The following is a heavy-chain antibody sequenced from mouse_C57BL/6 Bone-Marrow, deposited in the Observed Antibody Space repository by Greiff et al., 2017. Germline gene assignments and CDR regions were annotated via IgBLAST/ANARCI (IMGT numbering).Heavy chain of an antibody. Sequence: VQLQQSGPELVKPGASVKISCKASGYTFTDYYMNWVKQSHGKSLEWIGDINPNNGGTSYNQKCKGKATLTVDKSSSTAYMELRSLTSEDSAVYYCAGCDYDEDDWGQGTTLTVSA. D-gene: IGHD2-4*01. CDR2: INPNNGGT. CDR1: GYTFTDYY. CDR3: AGCDYDEDD. V-gene: IGHV1-26*01. J-gene: IGHJ2*01.